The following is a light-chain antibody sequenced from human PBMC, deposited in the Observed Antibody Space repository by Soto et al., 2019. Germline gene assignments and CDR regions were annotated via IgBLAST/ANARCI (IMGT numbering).Light chain of an antibody. CDR3: QQYYITPRT. V-gene: IGKV4-1*01. J-gene: IGKJ1*01. CDR1: QSVLYRSNNKNY. CDR2: WAS. Sequence: DIVMTQSPDSLAVSLGERATINCKSSQSVLYRSNNKNYLAWYQHKPGQAPKLIISWASTRESGVPERFSGSGSGTDFSLTISSLQAEAVAVYYCQQYYITPRTFGQGTKVEI.